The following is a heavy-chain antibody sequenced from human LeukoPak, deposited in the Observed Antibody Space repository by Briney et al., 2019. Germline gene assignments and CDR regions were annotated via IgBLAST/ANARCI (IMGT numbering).Heavy chain of an antibody. CDR3: VLGYSSSWYDY. J-gene: IGHJ4*02. D-gene: IGHD6-13*01. Sequence: GGSLRLSCAASGFTFSSHGMHWVRQAPGKGLEWVAVISYDGSNKYYADSVKGRFTISRDNSKNTLYLQMNSLRAEDTAVYYCVLGYSSSWYDYWGQGTLVTVSS. V-gene: IGHV3-30*03. CDR2: ISYDGSNK. CDR1: GFTFSSHG.